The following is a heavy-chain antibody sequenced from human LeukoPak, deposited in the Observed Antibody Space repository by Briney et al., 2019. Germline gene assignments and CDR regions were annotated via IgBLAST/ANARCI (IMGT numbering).Heavy chain of an antibody. V-gene: IGHV1-2*02. CDR2: INPNSGGT. D-gene: IGHD3-10*01. CDR1: GYTFTGYY. CDR3: ARSDTTMVRGVITPLGY. Sequence: GASVKVSCKASGYTFTGYYMHWVRRAPGQGLEWMGWINPNSGGTNYAQKFQGRVTMTRDTSISTAYMELSRLRSDDTAVYYCARSDTTMVRGVITPLGYWGQGTLVTVSS. J-gene: IGHJ4*02.